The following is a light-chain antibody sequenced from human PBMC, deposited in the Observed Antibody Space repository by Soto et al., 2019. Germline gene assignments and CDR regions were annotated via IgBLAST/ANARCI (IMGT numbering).Light chain of an antibody. CDR3: SSYSDTNNFVV. V-gene: IGLV2-8*01. CDR2: EVS. Sequence: QSALTQPRSVSGSPGQSVTISCTGTSSDVGGYNYVSWYQQHPGKAPKLMIYEVSKRHSGDPGLFSGSKSGNTASLTVSGLQAEDEADYYCSSYSDTNNFVVFGGGTKLTVL. J-gene: IGLJ2*01. CDR1: SSDVGGYNY.